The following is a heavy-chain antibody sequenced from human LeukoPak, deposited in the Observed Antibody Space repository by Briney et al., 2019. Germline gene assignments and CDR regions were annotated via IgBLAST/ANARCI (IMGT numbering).Heavy chain of an antibody. V-gene: IGHV4-59*08. CDR3: ARHKRHDGTSPTAWFDP. J-gene: IGHJ5*02. CDR1: GWFISNYY. Sequence: SGTLPETCRGCGWFISNYYWSGIRPPAGRELDGIGFIYNSGGTTYSPSLKSRVTISLDTSKNQFSLRLSSVTAADTAVYYCARHKRHDGTSPTAWFDPWGQGTLVTVSS. CDR2: IYNSGGT. D-gene: IGHD5-24*01.